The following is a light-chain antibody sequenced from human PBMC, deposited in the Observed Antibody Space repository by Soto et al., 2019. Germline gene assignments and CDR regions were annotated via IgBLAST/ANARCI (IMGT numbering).Light chain of an antibody. CDR2: DAS. J-gene: IGKJ3*01. CDR1: QSISSY. CDR3: QHGGA. V-gene: IGKV3-11*01. Sequence: EIVLTQSPATLSLSPGERATLSCRAGQSISSYLAWYQQKPGQAPRLLIYDASSSATGIPARFSGSGSGTDFTLTICSLEPEDFAVYYCQHGGAFGPGTKVDIK.